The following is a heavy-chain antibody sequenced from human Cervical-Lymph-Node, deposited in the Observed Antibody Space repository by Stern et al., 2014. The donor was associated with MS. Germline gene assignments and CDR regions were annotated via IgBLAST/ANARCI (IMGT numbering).Heavy chain of an antibody. D-gene: IGHD3-3*01. CDR1: GFTFSSYS. CDR2: ISSSSSYI. J-gene: IGHJ6*02. V-gene: IGHV3-21*01. CDR3: ARVWGAIFGRGGMDV. Sequence: VQLVESGGGLVKPGGSLRLSCAASGFTFSSYSMNWVRQAPGQGLEWVSSISSSSSYIAYADSVKGRFTISRDNAKNSLYLQMNSLRAEDTAVYYCARVWGAIFGRGGMDVWGQGTTVTVSS.